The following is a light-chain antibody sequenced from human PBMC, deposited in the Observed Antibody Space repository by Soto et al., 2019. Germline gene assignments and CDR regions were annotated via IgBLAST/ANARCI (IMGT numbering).Light chain of an antibody. J-gene: IGKJ4*01. V-gene: IGKV1-5*01. CDR3: QQYNSYPLT. Sequence: IRMTQSPSTLYASVGDRVTITCRASQSISSWLAWYQQKLGKAPKLLIYDASSLESGVPSRFSGSGSGTEFTLTISSLQPDDFATYYCQQYNSYPLTFGGGTKVDIK. CDR1: QSISSW. CDR2: DAS.